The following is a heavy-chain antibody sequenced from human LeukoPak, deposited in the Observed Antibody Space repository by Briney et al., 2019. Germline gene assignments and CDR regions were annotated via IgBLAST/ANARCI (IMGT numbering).Heavy chain of an antibody. J-gene: IGHJ4*02. V-gene: IGHV3-11*01. Sequence: GGSRRLSCAVSGFTFSDYYMSWIRQAPGKGLEWVSYISSSGSTIYYADSVKGRFTISRDNAKNSLYLQMSSLRAEDTAVYYCAKYPVVVVAGTFYYFDYWGQGTLVTVSS. D-gene: IGHD2-15*01. CDR3: AKYPVVVVAGTFYYFDY. CDR1: GFTFSDYY. CDR2: ISSSGSTI.